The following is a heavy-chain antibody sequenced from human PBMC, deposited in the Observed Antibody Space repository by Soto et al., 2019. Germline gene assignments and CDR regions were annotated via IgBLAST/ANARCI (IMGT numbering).Heavy chain of an antibody. Sequence: GGSLRLSCVASGFTFNSYWMSWVRQAPGKGLEWVANIKGDGSEKRYVDSVKGRLTISRDNAKNSVYLQMNSLRVEDTALYYCGRDEVRNGVGVWGQGTTVTVSS. V-gene: IGHV3-7*01. CDR3: GRDEVRNGVGV. CDR2: IKGDGSEK. CDR1: GFTFNSYW. J-gene: IGHJ6*02.